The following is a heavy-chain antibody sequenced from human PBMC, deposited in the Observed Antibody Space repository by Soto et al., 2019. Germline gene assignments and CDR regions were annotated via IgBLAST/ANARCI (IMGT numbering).Heavy chain of an antibody. CDR1: GGSISSYY. CDR2: IYYSGST. Sequence: PSETLSLTCTVSGGSISSYYWSWIRQPPGKGLEWIGYIYYSGSTNYNPSLKSRVTISVDTSKNQFSLKLSSVTAADTAVYYCARVGAVVVVAATPDWFDPWGQGTLVTVSS. J-gene: IGHJ5*02. V-gene: IGHV4-59*01. CDR3: ARVGAVVVVAATPDWFDP. D-gene: IGHD2-15*01.